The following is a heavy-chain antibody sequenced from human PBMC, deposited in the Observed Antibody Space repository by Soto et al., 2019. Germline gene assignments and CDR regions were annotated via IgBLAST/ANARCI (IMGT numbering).Heavy chain of an antibody. J-gene: IGHJ5*02. CDR3: ASTDYGTDYFDP. D-gene: IGHD3-10*01. V-gene: IGHV4-30-4*01. CDR2: IFYSGTA. Sequence: PSETLSLTCTVSGDSISSGNHYWSWIRQPPGKGLEWIGYIFYSGTAYYNPSLKSRLTISVDTSKNQFSLKLSSVTAADTAVYYCASTDYGTDYFDPWGQGSLVTVSS. CDR1: GDSISSGNHY.